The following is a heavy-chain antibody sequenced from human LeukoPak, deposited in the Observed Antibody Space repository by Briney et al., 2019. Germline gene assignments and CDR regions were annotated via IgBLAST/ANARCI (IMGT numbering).Heavy chain of an antibody. CDR1: GYSISSGYY. V-gene: IGHV4-38-2*02. CDR3: ARAPSRSLRYFDWWGFWDY. J-gene: IGHJ4*02. D-gene: IGHD3-9*01. Sequence: PSETLSLTCTVSGYSISSGYYWGWIRQPPGKGLEWIGNIYHSGSTNYNPSLKSRVTISVDTSKNQFSLKLSSVTAADTAVYYCARAPSRSLRYFDWWGFWDYWGQGALVTVSS. CDR2: IYHSGST.